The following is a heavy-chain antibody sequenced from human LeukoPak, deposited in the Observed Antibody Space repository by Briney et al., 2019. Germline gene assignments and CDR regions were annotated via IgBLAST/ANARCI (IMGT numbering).Heavy chain of an antibody. J-gene: IGHJ4*02. CDR3: ARAGGSVGWYGTIDY. CDR1: GGSIGSGSYY. D-gene: IGHD6-19*01. V-gene: IGHV4-61*09. CDR2: IYSSGST. Sequence: SETLSLTCTVSGGSIGSGSYYWGWIRQPAGKGLEWIGHIYSSGSTSYNPSLQSRVTISVDTSKHQFSLEVTSVTAADTAVYYCARAGGSVGWYGTIDYWGQGTLVTVSS.